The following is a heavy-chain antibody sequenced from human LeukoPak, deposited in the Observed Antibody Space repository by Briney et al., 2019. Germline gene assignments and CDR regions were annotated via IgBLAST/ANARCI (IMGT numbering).Heavy chain of an antibody. J-gene: IGHJ4*02. CDR1: GGSISSYF. V-gene: IGHV4-59*08. CDR2: VYYSGST. CDR3: ARQGNGDLYYFDY. Sequence: SETLSLTCTVSGGSISSYFWSWIRQPPGMGLEWIGYVYYSGSTKYNPSLKSQITISVDTSKNQFSLKLSSVTAADTAMYYCARQGNGDLYYFDYWGQGTLVTVSS. D-gene: IGHD4-17*01.